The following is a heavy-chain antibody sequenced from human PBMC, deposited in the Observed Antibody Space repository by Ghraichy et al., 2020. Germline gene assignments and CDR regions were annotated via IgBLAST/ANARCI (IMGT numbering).Heavy chain of an antibody. J-gene: IGHJ6*02. CDR3: ARDTKSYYYGMDV. Sequence: SETLSLTCTVSGVSLSSYYCNWIRQSPGKGLEWIGNIYYSGSTTYNPSLKSRVTISVDTSKNQFSLKLNSVTAADTAVYYCARDTKSYYYGMDVWGQGTTVTVSS. CDR1: GVSLSSYY. CDR2: IYYSGST. V-gene: IGHV4-59*01. D-gene: IGHD1-1*01.